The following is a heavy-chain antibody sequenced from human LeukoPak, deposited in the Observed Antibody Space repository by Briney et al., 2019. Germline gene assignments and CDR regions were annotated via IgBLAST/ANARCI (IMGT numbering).Heavy chain of an antibody. CDR3: ARDLSGVTGYTYGRGIDY. Sequence: GGSLRLSCAASGFTFSSYAMSWVRQAPGKGLEGVSAISGRGGSTYYADSVKGRFTISRDNSKNTLYLQMNSLRAEDTAVYYCARDLSGVTGYTYGRGIDYWGQGTLVTVSS. D-gene: IGHD5-18*01. V-gene: IGHV3-23*01. J-gene: IGHJ4*02. CDR1: GFTFSSYA. CDR2: ISGRGGST.